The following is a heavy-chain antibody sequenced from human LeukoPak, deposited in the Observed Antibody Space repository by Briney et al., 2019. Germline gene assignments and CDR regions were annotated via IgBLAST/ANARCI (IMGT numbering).Heavy chain of an antibody. CDR1: GFTFDDYA. CDR3: ARDGRFIAAVYYYYYYMDV. CDR2: ISWDGGST. Sequence: GGSLRLSCAASGFTFDDYAMHWVRQAPGKGLEWVSLISWDGGSTYYADSVKGRFTISRDNSKNSLYLQMNSLRAEDTALYYCARDGRFIAAVYYYYYYMDVWGKGTTVTVSS. V-gene: IGHV3-43D*03. D-gene: IGHD6-13*01. J-gene: IGHJ6*03.